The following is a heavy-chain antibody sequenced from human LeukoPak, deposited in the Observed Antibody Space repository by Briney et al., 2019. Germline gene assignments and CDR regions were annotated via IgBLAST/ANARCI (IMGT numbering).Heavy chain of an antibody. Sequence: GGSLRLSCAASGFTFSSYGMHWVRQAPGKGLEWVAVIWYDGSNKYYADSVKGRFTISRDNSKNTLYLQMNSLRAEDTAVYYCARDHLVEQWVWVMGAFDIWGQGTTVTVSS. D-gene: IGHD6-19*01. V-gene: IGHV3-33*01. CDR1: GFTFSSYG. CDR2: IWYDGSNK. J-gene: IGHJ3*02. CDR3: ARDHLVEQWVWVMGAFDI.